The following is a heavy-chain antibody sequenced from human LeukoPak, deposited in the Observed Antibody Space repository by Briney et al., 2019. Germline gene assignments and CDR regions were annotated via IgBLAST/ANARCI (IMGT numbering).Heavy chain of an antibody. CDR1: GGTFSSYA. J-gene: IGHJ5*02. CDR3: ASHRYSSSWENWFDP. V-gene: IGHV1-69*04. Sequence: SVKVSCKASGGTFSSYAISWVRQAPGQGLEWTGRIIPILGIANYAQKFQGRVTITADKSTSTAYMELSSLRSEDTAVYYCASHRYSSSWENWFDPWGQGTLVTVSS. D-gene: IGHD6-13*01. CDR2: IIPILGIA.